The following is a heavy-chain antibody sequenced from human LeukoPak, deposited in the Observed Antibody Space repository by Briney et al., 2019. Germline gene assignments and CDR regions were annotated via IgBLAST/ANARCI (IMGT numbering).Heavy chain of an antibody. D-gene: IGHD5-18*01. Sequence: ASVKVSCKASGYTFTSYAMHWVRQAPGQRLEWMGWINAGNGNTKYSQKFQGRVTITRDTSASTAYMELSSLRSEDTAVYYCARTLDTAVGTNVIPFDYWGQGTLVTVSS. CDR2: INAGNGNT. CDR3: ARTLDTAVGTNVIPFDY. V-gene: IGHV1-3*01. CDR1: GYTFTSYA. J-gene: IGHJ4*02.